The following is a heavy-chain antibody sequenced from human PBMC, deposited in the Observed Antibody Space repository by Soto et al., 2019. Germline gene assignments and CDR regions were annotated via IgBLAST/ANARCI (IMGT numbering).Heavy chain of an antibody. D-gene: IGHD3-22*01. Sequence: GASVKVSCKASGYTFTDYYMHWVRQAPGQGLEWMGWINPNSGGTNYAQKFQGRVTMTRDTSISTAYMELSRLTSDDTAVYYCAREGSYDRSTYPFDFWGQGTLVTVSS. V-gene: IGHV1-2*02. CDR1: GYTFTDYY. J-gene: IGHJ4*02. CDR2: INPNSGGT. CDR3: AREGSYDRSTYPFDF.